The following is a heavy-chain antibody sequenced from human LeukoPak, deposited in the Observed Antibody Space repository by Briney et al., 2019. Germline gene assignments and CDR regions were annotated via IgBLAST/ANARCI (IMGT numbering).Heavy chain of an antibody. Sequence: SETLSLTCAVSGGSISSGGYSWSWIRQPPGKGLEWIGYIYYSGSTYYNPSLKSRVTISVDTSKNQFSLKLSSVTAADTAVYYCARDFPVVGATSLDIWGQGTMVTVSS. CDR1: GGSISSGGYS. CDR2: IYYSGST. V-gene: IGHV4-30-4*07. J-gene: IGHJ3*02. CDR3: ARDFPVVGATSLDI. D-gene: IGHD1-26*01.